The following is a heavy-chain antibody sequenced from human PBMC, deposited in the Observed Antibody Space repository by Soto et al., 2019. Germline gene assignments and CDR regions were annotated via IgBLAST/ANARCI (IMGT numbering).Heavy chain of an antibody. Sequence: GGSLRLSCAASGFTFSSYAMSWVRQAPGKGLEWVSGISGSGGSTYYTDSVKGRFTISRDNSKNTLYLQMNSLTAEDTAVYYCAKYYYDISDAFDIWGQGTMVT. CDR3: AKYYYDISDAFDI. D-gene: IGHD3-22*01. V-gene: IGHV3-23*01. CDR1: GFTFSSYA. CDR2: ISGSGGST. J-gene: IGHJ3*02.